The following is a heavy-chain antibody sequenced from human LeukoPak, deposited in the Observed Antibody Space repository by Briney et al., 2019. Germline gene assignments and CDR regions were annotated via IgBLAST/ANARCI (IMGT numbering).Heavy chain of an antibody. CDR1: GGSISSGSYY. Sequence: PSETLSLTCTVSGGSISSGSYYWSWIRQPAGKGLEWIGRIYTSGSTNYNPSLKSRVTISVDTSKNQFSLKLSSVTAADTAVYYYAGVSGWPYYFDYWGQGTLVNVSS. CDR3: AGVSGWPYYFDY. CDR2: IYTSGST. D-gene: IGHD6-19*01. V-gene: IGHV4-61*02. J-gene: IGHJ4*02.